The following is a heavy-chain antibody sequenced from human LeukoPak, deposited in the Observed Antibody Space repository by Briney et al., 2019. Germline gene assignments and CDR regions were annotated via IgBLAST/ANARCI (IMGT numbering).Heavy chain of an antibody. CDR3: ARETRLSQRGYGGYDQPPFFDY. CDR2: ISTGGTTT. J-gene: IGHJ4*02. D-gene: IGHD5-12*01. CDR1: GFTFSNYY. V-gene: IGHV3-11*04. Sequence: GASLKLSCAASGFTFSNYYMSWIRQAPGEGLEWVSYISTGGTTTYYADSVKGRFTVSRDNAKNSLYLQMHSLRAEDTAVYYCARETRLSQRGYGGYDQPPFFDYWGQGTLVTVSS.